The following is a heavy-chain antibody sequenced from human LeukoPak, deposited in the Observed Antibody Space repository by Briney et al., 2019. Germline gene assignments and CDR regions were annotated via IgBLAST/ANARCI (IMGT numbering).Heavy chain of an antibody. D-gene: IGHD1-26*01. CDR2: IGGSGSSL. CDR1: GFTFSTYA. J-gene: IGHJ3*02. Sequence: EGSLRLSSAASGFTFSTYAMNWVRQAPGEGLEWVSSIGGSGSSLYYADSLKGRFTISRDNAKNSLYLQLNSLRAEDTAVYYCARESGGDLGEAFDIWGQGTMVIVSS. V-gene: IGHV3-21*01. CDR3: ARESGGDLGEAFDI.